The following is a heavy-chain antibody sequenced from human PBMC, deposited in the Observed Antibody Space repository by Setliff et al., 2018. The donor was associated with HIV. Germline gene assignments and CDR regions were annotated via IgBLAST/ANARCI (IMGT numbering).Heavy chain of an antibody. J-gene: IGHJ6*02. CDR2: IFDSENN. Sequence: SETLSLTCSVSGDSITHYYWNWIRQPPGKGLEWIGNIFDSENNNYNPSLKSRVSMSVDTSKNQFSLRLTSVTAADTAVYYCARGGPTVAYGVDVWGQGTTVTVSS. CDR3: ARGGPTVAYGVDV. CDR1: GDSITHYY. D-gene: IGHD4-17*01. V-gene: IGHV4-59*01.